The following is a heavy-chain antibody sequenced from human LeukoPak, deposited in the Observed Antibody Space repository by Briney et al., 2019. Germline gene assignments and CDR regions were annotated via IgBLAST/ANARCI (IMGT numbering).Heavy chain of an antibody. V-gene: IGHV4-30-2*01. D-gene: IGHD6-13*01. CDR1: GGSVSSGGYS. CDR2: IYHSGST. CDR3: AREEAAAGADDAFDI. J-gene: IGHJ3*02. Sequence: KSSETLSLTCAVSGGSVSSGGYSWSWIRQPPGKGLEWIGYIYHSGSTYYSPSLKSRVTISVDTSKNQFSLKLSSVTAADTAVYYCAREEAAAGADDAFDIWGQGTMVTVSS.